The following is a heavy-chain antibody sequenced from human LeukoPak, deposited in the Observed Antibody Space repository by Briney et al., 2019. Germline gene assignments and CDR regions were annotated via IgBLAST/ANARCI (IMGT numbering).Heavy chain of an antibody. CDR1: GYTFTGYY. CDR2: INPNSGGP. D-gene: IGHD3-3*01. CDR3: ARVNPYDFWSDLTYYFDY. J-gene: IGHJ4*02. V-gene: IGHV1-2*02. Sequence: ASVKVSCKASGYTFTGYYMHWVRQAPGQGLEWMGWINPNSGGPNYAQKFQGRVTMTRDTSISTAYMELSRLRSDDTAVYYCARVNPYDFWSDLTYYFDYWGQGTLVTVSS.